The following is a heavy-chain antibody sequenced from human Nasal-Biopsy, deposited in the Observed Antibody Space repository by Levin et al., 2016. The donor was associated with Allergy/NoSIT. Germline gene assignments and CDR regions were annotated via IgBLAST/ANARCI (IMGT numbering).Heavy chain of an antibody. J-gene: IGHJ6*02. CDR3: ATEGKYSRSSSSIWGGQYYYGMDV. Sequence: GESLKISCVASGLSFSNYGMHWVRQAPGKRLEWVAVIWHDGSNKYYADSVVGRFIISRDNSKNTLYLQMNSLRAEDTAVYYCATEGKYSRSSSSIWGGQYYYGMDVWGRGTTVTVSS. CDR1: GLSFSNYG. D-gene: IGHD6-6*01. CDR2: IWHDGSNK. V-gene: IGHV3-33*01.